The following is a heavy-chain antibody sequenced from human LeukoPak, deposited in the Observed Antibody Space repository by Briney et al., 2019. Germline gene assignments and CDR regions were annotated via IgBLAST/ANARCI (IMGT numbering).Heavy chain of an antibody. V-gene: IGHV4-59*08. Sequence: SETLSLTCTVSGGSISSYYWSRIRQPPGKGLEWIGYIYYSGSTNYNPSLKSRVTISVDTSKNQFSLKLSSVTAADTAVYYCARHGGSSWSNWFDPWGQGTLVTVSS. CDR2: IYYSGST. D-gene: IGHD6-13*01. CDR1: GGSISSYY. CDR3: ARHGGSSWSNWFDP. J-gene: IGHJ5*02.